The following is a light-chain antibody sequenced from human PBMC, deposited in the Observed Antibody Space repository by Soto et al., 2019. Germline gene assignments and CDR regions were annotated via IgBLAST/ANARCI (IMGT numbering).Light chain of an antibody. CDR2: GAC. Sequence: IVMTQSPATLSVSPGETATLSCRASQSVSNNLTWYQQKPGQAPSLLIYGACTRATGIPARFSGTRSGTEFTLTISCLQSEDIALDYCQQYNDWPLTFGQGTKVDIK. CDR3: QQYNDWPLT. J-gene: IGKJ1*01. CDR1: QSVSNN. V-gene: IGKV3-15*01.